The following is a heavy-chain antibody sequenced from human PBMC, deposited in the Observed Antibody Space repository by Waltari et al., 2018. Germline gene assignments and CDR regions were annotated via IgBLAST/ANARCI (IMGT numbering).Heavy chain of an antibody. CDR3: ARETQQQLVLLDY. D-gene: IGHD6-13*01. J-gene: IGHJ4*02. Sequence: EVQLVESGGGLVQPGGSLRLPCAASVFLFSSHEMNWVRQAPGRGLEWVSFITNSGDSTYSADSVKGRFTISRDNAKNSLYLQMNSLRAEDTAVYYCARETQQQLVLLDYWGQGTLVTVSS. CDR2: ITNSGDST. V-gene: IGHV3-48*03. CDR1: VFLFSSHE.